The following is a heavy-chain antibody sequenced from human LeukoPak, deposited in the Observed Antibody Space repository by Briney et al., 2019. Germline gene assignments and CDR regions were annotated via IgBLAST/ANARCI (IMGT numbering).Heavy chain of an antibody. Sequence: NASETLSLTCTVSGGSISSSSYYWGWIRQPPGKGLEWIGSIYYSGSTYYNPSLKSRVTISVDTSKSQFSLKLSSVTAADTAVYYCARGFQNKYQLPVGDPWGQGTLVTVSS. CDR1: GGSISSSSYY. V-gene: IGHV4-39*07. CDR3: ARGFQNKYQLPVGDP. CDR2: IYYSGST. D-gene: IGHD2-2*01. J-gene: IGHJ5*02.